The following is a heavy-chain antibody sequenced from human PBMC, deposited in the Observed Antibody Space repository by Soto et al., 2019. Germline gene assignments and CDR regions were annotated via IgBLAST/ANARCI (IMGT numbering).Heavy chain of an antibody. D-gene: IGHD1-1*01. CDR1: GFTFSDYY. J-gene: IGHJ4*02. CDR2: IWYDGSNK. CDR3: AREGAGTTFDY. Sequence: QVQLVESGGGLVKPGGSLRLSCAASGFTFSDYYMSWIRQAPGKGLEWVAVIWYDGSNKYYADSVKGRFTISRDNSKNTLYLQMNSLRAEDTAVYYCAREGAGTTFDYWGQGTLVTVSS. V-gene: IGHV3-33*08.